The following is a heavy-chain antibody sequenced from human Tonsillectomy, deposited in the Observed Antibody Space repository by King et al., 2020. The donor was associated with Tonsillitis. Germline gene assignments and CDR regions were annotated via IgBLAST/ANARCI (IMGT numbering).Heavy chain of an antibody. CDR1: GGSISSGSYS. CDR2: IYHSGST. CDR3: ARGNVVVAAPDVFDI. V-gene: IGHV4-30-2*01. D-gene: IGHD2-15*01. J-gene: IGHJ3*02. Sequence: LQLQESGSGLVKPSQTLSLTCAVSGGSISSGSYSWSWIRQPPGKGLEWLGYIYHSGSTYYNSSLMSRVTISVDISKNQFSLKLRSVTAADTAVYYCARGNVVVAAPDVFDIWGQGTMVTVSP.